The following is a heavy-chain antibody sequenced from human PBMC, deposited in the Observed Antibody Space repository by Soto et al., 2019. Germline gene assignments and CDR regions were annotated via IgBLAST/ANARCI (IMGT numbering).Heavy chain of an antibody. CDR2: VHSGGNT. Sequence: EVQLVESGGGLVQPGGSLRLSCAASGFTVSRHYMSCVRQAPGNGLEWVSVVHSGGNTYYADSVKGRFTISRDISKNTLYLQMNSLRAEDTAVYYCARAPYSSSWYTFDPWGQGTLVTVSS. D-gene: IGHD6-13*01. V-gene: IGHV3-66*01. J-gene: IGHJ5*02. CDR3: ARAPYSSSWYTFDP. CDR1: GFTVSRHY.